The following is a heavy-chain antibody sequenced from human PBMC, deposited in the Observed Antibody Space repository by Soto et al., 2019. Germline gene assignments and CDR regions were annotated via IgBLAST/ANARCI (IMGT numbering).Heavy chain of an antibody. CDR2: IYHSGST. Sequence: SETLSLTCAVSGGSISSGGYSWSWIRQPPGKGLEWIRYIYHSGSTYYNPSLKSRVTISVDRSKNQFSLKLSSVTAADTAVYYCTRVDLTLYWFEPWGQGTLVTVSS. CDR3: TRVDLTLYWFEP. J-gene: IGHJ5*02. V-gene: IGHV4-30-2*01. CDR1: GGSISSGGYS.